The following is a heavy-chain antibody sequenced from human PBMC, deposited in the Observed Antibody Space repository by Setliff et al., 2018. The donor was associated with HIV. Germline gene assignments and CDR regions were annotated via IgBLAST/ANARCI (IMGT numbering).Heavy chain of an antibody. Sequence: PSETLSLTCTVSGASITSHYWSWVRQSPGKGLEWIGEIYRSGSTNYNPSLKSRLTISMDTSKNQFSLKLNSVTAADTAVYYCARDFKRYNSPCRFDPWGPGALVTVSS. J-gene: IGHJ5*02. CDR2: IYRSGST. CDR3: ARDFKRYNSPCRFDP. D-gene: IGHD5-12*01. V-gene: IGHV4-4*08. CDR1: GASITSHY.